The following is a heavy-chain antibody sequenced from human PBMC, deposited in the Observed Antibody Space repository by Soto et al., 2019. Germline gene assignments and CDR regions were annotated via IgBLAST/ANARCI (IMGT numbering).Heavy chain of an antibody. CDR2: ISYDGATK. V-gene: IGHV3-30-3*01. Sequence: GGSLRLSCAASEFNFNNYDIHWVRQAPGKGLEWVTVISYDGATKNYADSVKGRFTISRDNSKNTLYVQMNNLRPEDTALYYCARESPTTWCLDYWGQGTLVTVSS. CDR1: EFNFNNYD. CDR3: ARESPTTWCLDY. D-gene: IGHD2-8*02. J-gene: IGHJ4*02.